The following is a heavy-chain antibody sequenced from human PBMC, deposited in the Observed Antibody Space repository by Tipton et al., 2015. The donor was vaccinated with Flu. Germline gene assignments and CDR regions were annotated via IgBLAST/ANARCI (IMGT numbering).Heavy chain of an antibody. V-gene: IGHV3-23*01. J-gene: IGHJ6*02. CDR1: GFTFSKIA. CDR2: ISGSGLSK. D-gene: IGHD1-26*01. Sequence: SLRLSCSASGFTFSKIAMSWVRQAPKKGLEWVSFISGSGLSKYYADSVKGRFTISRDNSKTTLYLQMNSLRVEDTAVYYCARDRVVGAAAGYYYSYYGMDVWGQGTTVTVSS. CDR3: ARDRVVGAAAGYYYSYYGMDV.